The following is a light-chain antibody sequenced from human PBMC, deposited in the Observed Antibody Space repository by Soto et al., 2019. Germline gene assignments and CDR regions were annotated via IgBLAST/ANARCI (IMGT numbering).Light chain of an antibody. V-gene: IGLV2-14*01. J-gene: IGLJ2*01. CDR1: SSDIGGYYY. CDR2: DVN. Sequence: QSALTQPASVSGSPGQSITLSCTGTSSDIGGYYYVSWYQRHPGKAPKLIIYDVNNRPSGVSNRFSGSKSGNTASLTISGLQAEDEADYYCTSYASGSSHVVFGGGTQLTVL. CDR3: TSYASGSSHVV.